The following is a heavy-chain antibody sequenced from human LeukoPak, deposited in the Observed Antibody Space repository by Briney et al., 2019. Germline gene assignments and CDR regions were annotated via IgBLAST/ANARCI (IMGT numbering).Heavy chain of an antibody. J-gene: IGHJ4*02. CDR2: IYHSGST. Sequence: SQTLSLTCAVSGGSISSGGYSWSWIRQPPGKGLEWIGYIYHSGSTYYNPSLKSRVTISVDTSKNQFSLKLSSVTAADTAVYYCARGGRVHYSPSFDYWGQGTLVTVSS. CDR3: ARGGRVHYSPSFDY. CDR1: GGSISSGGYS. D-gene: IGHD4-11*01. V-gene: IGHV4-30-2*01.